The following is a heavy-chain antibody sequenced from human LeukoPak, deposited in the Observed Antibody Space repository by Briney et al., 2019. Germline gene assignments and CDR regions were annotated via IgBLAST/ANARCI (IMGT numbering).Heavy chain of an antibody. V-gene: IGHV3-11*04. CDR1: GFTFSDYY. Sequence: PGGSLRLSCAASGFTFSDYYMSWILQAPGKGLEWLSYISSDGTTIQYADSVKGRFTISRDNAKNSLYLQMNSLRAEDTAVYYCATGVGATDPFDYWGQGTLVTVSS. D-gene: IGHD1-26*01. J-gene: IGHJ4*02. CDR3: ATGVGATDPFDY. CDR2: ISSDGTTI.